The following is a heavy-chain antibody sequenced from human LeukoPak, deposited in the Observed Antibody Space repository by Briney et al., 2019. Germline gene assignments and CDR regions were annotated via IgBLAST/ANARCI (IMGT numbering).Heavy chain of an antibody. J-gene: IGHJ3*02. CDR1: GGTFRNYA. CDR2: TTPIFGSA. Sequence: SVKVSCKASGGTFRNYALSWVRQGPGKGLEWMGGTTPIFGSAEYAQNFQGRVTVTTDESTSTAYMEMSSLRSDDTAVYYCAGALFHFDSSGYDMDGYDIWAKGQWSPSLQ. D-gene: IGHD3-22*01. CDR3: AGALFHFDSSGYDMDGYDI. V-gene: IGHV1-69*05.